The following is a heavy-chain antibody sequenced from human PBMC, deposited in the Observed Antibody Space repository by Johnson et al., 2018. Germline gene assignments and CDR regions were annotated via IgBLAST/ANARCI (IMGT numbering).Heavy chain of an antibody. CDR2: IIPILDIA. Sequence: QVQLVQSGAEVKKPGSSVKVSCKASGGTFSSYTINWVRRAPGQGLEWMGRIIPILDIANYAQKFQGRVTISADKSTSTAYMALSSLRSEDTAGYYCAGGGGYSSGWDPRVFGPWGQGTLVTVSS. J-gene: IGHJ5*02. V-gene: IGHV1-69*09. CDR1: GGTFSSYT. CDR3: AGGGGYSSGWDPRVFGP. D-gene: IGHD6-19*01.